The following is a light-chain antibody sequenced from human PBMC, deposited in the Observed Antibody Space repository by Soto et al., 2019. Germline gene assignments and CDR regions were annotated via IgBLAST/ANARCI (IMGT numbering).Light chain of an antibody. J-gene: IGKJ1*01. Sequence: DIQMTQSPSSLSASVEDRVIITCRASQSISNHLNWYQQKPGKAPKLLIFAASSLQSGVPSRFSGSGSGTEFTLTISSLQPDDFATYYCQQYNGYLTWTFGQGTKVDIK. CDR2: AAS. V-gene: IGKV1-17*01. CDR1: QSISNH. CDR3: QQYNGYLTWT.